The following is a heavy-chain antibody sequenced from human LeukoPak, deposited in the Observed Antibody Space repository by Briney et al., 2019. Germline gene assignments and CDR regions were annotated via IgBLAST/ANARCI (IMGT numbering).Heavy chain of an antibody. CDR2: MNPNSGNT. J-gene: IGHJ6*03. CDR1: GYTSTSYD. V-gene: IGHV1-8*01. CDR3: ARARRGRLAAAGTYYYYMDV. D-gene: IGHD6-13*01. Sequence: ASVKVSCKASGYTSTSYDINWVRQATGQGLEWMGWMNPNSGNTGYAQKFQGRVTMTRNTSISTAYMELSSLRSEDTAVYYCARARRGRLAAAGTYYYYMDVWGKGTTVTVSS.